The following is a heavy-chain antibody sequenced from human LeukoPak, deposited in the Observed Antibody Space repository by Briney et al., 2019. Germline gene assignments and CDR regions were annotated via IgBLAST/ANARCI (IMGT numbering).Heavy chain of an antibody. D-gene: IGHD3-22*01. CDR2: VYHSGST. V-gene: IGHV4-39*07. CDR3: ARLGSGYSYFDY. CDR1: GGSISSSSYY. Sequence: SETLSLTCTVSGGSISSSSYYWGWIRQPPGKGLEWIGTVYHSGSTYYNPSLKSRVTMSVDTSKNQFSLKVYSVTAADTAVYYCARLGSGYSYFDYWGQGTLVTVSS. J-gene: IGHJ4*02.